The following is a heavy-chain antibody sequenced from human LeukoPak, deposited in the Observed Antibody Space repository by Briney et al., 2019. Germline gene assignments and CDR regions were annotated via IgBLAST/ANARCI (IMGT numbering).Heavy chain of an antibody. Sequence: SETLSLTCTVSGGSISSSSYYWGWIRQPPGKGLEWIGSIYYSGSTYYNPSLKSRVTISVDTSKNQFSLKLSSVTAADTAVYYCARDRRVERRHRPGDAFDIWGQGTMVTVSS. CDR1: GGSISSSSYY. V-gene: IGHV4-39*07. J-gene: IGHJ3*02. CDR3: ARDRRVERRHRPGDAFDI. D-gene: IGHD1-1*01. CDR2: IYYSGST.